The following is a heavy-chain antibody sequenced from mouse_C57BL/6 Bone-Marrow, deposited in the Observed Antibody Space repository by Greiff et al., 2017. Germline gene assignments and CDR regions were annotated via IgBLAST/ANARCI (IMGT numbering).Heavy chain of an antibody. Sequence: QESGAELVKPGASVKLSCKASGYTFTSYWMHWVKQRPGQGLEWIGMIHPNSGSTNYNEKFKSKATLTVDKSSSTAYMQLSSLTSEDSAVYYCARSLRDYAMDYWGQGTSVTVSS. D-gene: IGHD3-3*01. CDR2: IHPNSGST. CDR3: ARSLRDYAMDY. V-gene: IGHV1-64*01. J-gene: IGHJ4*01. CDR1: GYTFTSYW.